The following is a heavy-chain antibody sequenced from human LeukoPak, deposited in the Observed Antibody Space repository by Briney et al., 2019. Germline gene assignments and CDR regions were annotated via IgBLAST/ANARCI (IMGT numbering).Heavy chain of an antibody. V-gene: IGHV3-48*03. CDR3: ARDLGWYYFDY. D-gene: IGHD6-19*01. Sequence: PGGSLRLSCLASGFTFGTYEMNWVRQAPGKGLEWISHIRGSDNLKRYADSVKGRFTISRDNAKNSLYLQMNSLRAEDTAVYYCARDLGWYYFDYWGQGTLVTVSS. CDR1: GFTFGTYE. J-gene: IGHJ4*02. CDR2: IRGSDNLK.